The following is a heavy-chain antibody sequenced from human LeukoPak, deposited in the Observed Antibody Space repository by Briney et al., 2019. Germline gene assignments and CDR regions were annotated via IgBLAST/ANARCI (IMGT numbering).Heavy chain of an antibody. D-gene: IGHD3-3*01. V-gene: IGHV3-74*01. CDR3: ARGPTDLEWLLSLYYYYMDV. Sequence: GGSLRLSCAASGFTFSSYWMHWVRQAPGKGLVWVSRINSDGSSTSYADSVKGRFTISRDNAKNTLYLQMNSLRAEDTAVYYCARGPTDLEWLLSLYYYYMDVWGKGTTVTVSS. CDR2: INSDGSST. J-gene: IGHJ6*03. CDR1: GFTFSSYW.